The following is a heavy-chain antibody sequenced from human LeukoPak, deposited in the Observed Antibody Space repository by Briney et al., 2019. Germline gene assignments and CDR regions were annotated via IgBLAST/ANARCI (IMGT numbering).Heavy chain of an antibody. CDR1: DYTFTSYG. Sequence: ASVKVSCKASDYTFTSYGISWVRQAPGQGLEWMGWISVYNGNTNYAQKLQGRVTMTTDTSTSTAYMEVRSLRSDDTAVYYCARVREPYGSGTYFDYWGQGTLVTVSS. J-gene: IGHJ4*02. CDR3: ARVREPYGSGTYFDY. D-gene: IGHD1-26*01. V-gene: IGHV1-18*01. CDR2: ISVYNGNT.